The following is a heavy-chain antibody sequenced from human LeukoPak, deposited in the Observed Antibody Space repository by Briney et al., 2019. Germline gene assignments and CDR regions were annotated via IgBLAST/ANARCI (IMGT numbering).Heavy chain of an antibody. CDR1: GYTLTSYG. V-gene: IGHV1-18*01. Sequence: GASVKVSCKASGYTLTSYGISWVRQAPGQGLEWMGWISAYNGNTNYAQKLQGRVTMTTDTSTSTAYMELRSLRSDDTAVYYCARAHAAYSSSWYSLYYFDYWGQGTLVTVSS. CDR3: ARAHAAYSSSWYSLYYFDY. J-gene: IGHJ4*02. D-gene: IGHD6-13*01. CDR2: ISAYNGNT.